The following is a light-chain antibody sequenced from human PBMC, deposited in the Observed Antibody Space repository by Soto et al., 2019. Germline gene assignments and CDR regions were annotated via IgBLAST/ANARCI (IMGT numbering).Light chain of an antibody. J-gene: IGLJ1*01. CDR1: SSDVGSYNL. CDR2: EVS. V-gene: IGLV2-23*02. CDR3: CSYAGSSTYV. Sequence: QSVLTQPASVSGSPGQSITISCTGTSSDVGSYNLVSWYQQQPGKAHKLMIYEVSKRPSGVSNRFSGSKSGKTASLTISGLQAEDEADYYCCSYAGSSTYVFGTGTKVTVL.